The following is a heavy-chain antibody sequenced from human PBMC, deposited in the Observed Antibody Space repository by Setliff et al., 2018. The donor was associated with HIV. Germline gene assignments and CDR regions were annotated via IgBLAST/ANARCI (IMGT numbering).Heavy chain of an antibody. V-gene: IGHV4-61*09. CDR2: IYVTGST. CDR1: GDSIRGSGDY. Sequence: SETLSLTCSVSGDSIRGSGDYWSWVRQPAGKRPEWIGHIYVTGSTAYKPYLRGRATISLDTSKNQFSLKLTSVTAADTSVYFCARLSTGDLRLFEYWGHGALVTVSS. CDR3: ARLSTGDLRLFEY. J-gene: IGHJ4*01. D-gene: IGHD4-17*01.